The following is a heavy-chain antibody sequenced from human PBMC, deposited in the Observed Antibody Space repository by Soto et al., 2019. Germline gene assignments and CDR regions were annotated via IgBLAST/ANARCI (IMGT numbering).Heavy chain of an antibody. D-gene: IGHD5-12*01. CDR3: ARARGRADY. CDR2: ISGYNGNT. CDR1: GYTFTNYA. V-gene: IGHV1-18*01. J-gene: IGHJ4*02. Sequence: QIQLVQSGVEVKKPGASVKVSCKASGYTFTNYAISWVRQAPGQGLEWMGWISGYNGNTDYAQKFKGRLTMTTDTSTTTAYMELRSLRSDDTAVYYCARARGRADYWGQGTLVTVSS.